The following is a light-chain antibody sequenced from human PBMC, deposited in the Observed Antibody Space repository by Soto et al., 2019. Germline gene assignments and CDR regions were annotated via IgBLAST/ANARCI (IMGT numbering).Light chain of an antibody. CDR1: NNL. J-gene: IGLJ1*01. Sequence: QSSLTHYASLSGSPGQSITISCTGTNNLVSWYQQHPGKAPKVVVYEGTKRPSGVSNRFSGSNSGGTASLTISGLQAKDEASYFCCAYVGARSYVFGPGTKVTVL. CDR3: CAYVGARSYV. CDR2: EGT. V-gene: IGLV2-23*01.